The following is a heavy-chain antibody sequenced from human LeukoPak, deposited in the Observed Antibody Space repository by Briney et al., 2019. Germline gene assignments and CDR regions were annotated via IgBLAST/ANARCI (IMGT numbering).Heavy chain of an antibody. CDR2: IHTSGST. D-gene: IGHD3-3*01. J-gene: IGHJ4*02. Sequence: SETLSLTCTVSGGSISSGSYYWNWIRQPAGKGLEWIGRIHTSGSTIYNPSLKSRVTFSVDTSKNQFSLKLSSVTAADTAVYYCARAYGIRFLEWLPNDYWGQGTLVTVSS. CDR3: ARAYGIRFLEWLPNDY. V-gene: IGHV4-61*02. CDR1: GGSISSGSYY.